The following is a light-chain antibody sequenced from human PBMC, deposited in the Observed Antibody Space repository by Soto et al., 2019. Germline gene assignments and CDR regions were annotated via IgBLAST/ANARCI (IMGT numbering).Light chain of an antibody. V-gene: IGKV4-1*01. CDR3: QQYYSTPPMYT. CDR2: WAS. Sequence: DIVMTQSPDSLAVSLGERATINCKSSQSLLYSSNNKNYLDWYQQKPGQPPKLLIYWASTRESGVPDRFSGSGSGTDFTLTISNLQAGDVAVYYCQQYYSTPPMYTFGQGTKLEIK. CDR1: QSLLYSSNNKNY. J-gene: IGKJ2*01.